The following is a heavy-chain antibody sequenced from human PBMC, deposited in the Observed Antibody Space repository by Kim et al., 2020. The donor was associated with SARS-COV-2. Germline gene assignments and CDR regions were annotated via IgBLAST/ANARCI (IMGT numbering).Heavy chain of an antibody. D-gene: IGHD4-17*01. J-gene: IGHJ3*02. CDR2: ISWNSGSI. Sequence: SLRLSCAASGFTFGDYAMHWVRQAPGKGLEWVSGISWNSGSIGYADSVKGRFTISRDNAKNSLYLQMNSLRAEDTALYYCAKGLHDYGDYGLGAFDIWGQGTMVTVSS. V-gene: IGHV3-9*01. CDR3: AKGLHDYGDYGLGAFDI. CDR1: GFTFGDYA.